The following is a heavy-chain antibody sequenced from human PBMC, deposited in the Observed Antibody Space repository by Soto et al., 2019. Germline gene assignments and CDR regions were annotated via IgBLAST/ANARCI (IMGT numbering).Heavy chain of an antibody. CDR1: GFTFSSYG. CDR3: AREDHYYYGMDV. V-gene: IGHV3-33*01. Sequence: PGGSLRLSCAASGFTFSSYGMHWVRKAPGKGLEWVAVIWYDGSNKYYADSVKGRFTISRDNSKNTLYLQMNSLRAEDTAVYYCAREDHYYYGMDVWGQGTTVTVSS. CDR2: IWYDGSNK. J-gene: IGHJ6*02.